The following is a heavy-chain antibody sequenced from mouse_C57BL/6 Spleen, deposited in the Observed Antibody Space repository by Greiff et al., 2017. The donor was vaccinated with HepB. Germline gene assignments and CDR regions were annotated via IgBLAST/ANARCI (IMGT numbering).Heavy chain of an antibody. CDR2: IWGDGST. Sequence: QVQLKESGPGLVAPSQSLSITCTVSGFSLTSYGVSWVRQPPGKGLEWLGVIWGDGSTNYHSALISRLSISKDNSKSQVFLKLNSLQTDDTATYYCAKQRTITTVVAPYYAMDYWGQGTSVTVSS. D-gene: IGHD1-1*01. V-gene: IGHV2-3*01. CDR3: AKQRTITTVVAPYYAMDY. CDR1: GFSLTSYG. J-gene: IGHJ4*01.